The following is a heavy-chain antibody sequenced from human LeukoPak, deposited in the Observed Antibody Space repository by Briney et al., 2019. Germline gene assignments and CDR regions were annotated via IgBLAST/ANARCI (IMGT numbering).Heavy chain of an antibody. CDR2: IYTSGST. Sequence: SETLSLTCTVSGGSISSGSYYWSWIRQPAGKGLEWIGRIYTSGSTNYNPSLKSRVTISVDTSKNQFSLKLSSVTAADTAVYYCARDAGPDNFGHDAFDIWGQGTMVTVSS. CDR3: ARDAGPDNFGHDAFDI. CDR1: GGSISSGSYY. D-gene: IGHD3/OR15-3a*01. J-gene: IGHJ3*02. V-gene: IGHV4-61*02.